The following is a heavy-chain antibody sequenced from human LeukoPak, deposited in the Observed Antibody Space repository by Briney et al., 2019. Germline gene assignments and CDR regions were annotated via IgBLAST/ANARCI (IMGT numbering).Heavy chain of an antibody. V-gene: IGHV4-39*01. Sequence: SETLSLTCTVSGGSISSSSYYWGWIRQPPGKGLEWIGSIYYSGSTYYNPSLKSRVTISVDTSKNQFSLKLSSVTAADTAVYYCARPTTRKAFDIWGQGTMVTVPS. CDR3: ARPTTRKAFDI. CDR2: IYYSGST. J-gene: IGHJ3*02. D-gene: IGHD4-11*01. CDR1: GGSISSSSYY.